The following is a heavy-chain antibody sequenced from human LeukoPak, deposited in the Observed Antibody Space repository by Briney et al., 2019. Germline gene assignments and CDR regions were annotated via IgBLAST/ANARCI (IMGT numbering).Heavy chain of an antibody. D-gene: IGHD1-14*01. CDR1: GFTVSSNY. Sequence: GGSLRLSCAASGFTVSSNYMSWVRQAPGKGLEWVSVIYSGGSTYYADSVKGRFTISRDNSKNTLYLQMNSLRAEDTAVYYCARGNPFQEYGMDVWGQGTTVTVSS. V-gene: IGHV3-53*01. CDR3: ARGNPFQEYGMDV. J-gene: IGHJ6*02. CDR2: IYSGGST.